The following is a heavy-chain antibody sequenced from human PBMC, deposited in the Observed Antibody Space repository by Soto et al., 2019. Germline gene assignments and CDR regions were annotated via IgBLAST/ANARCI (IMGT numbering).Heavy chain of an antibody. V-gene: IGHV4-61*01. CDR2: FYYSGST. Sequence: SETLSLTCTVSGGSVSSGSYYWSWIRQAPGKELEGIGYFYYSGSTNYNPSLKSRVTISVDTPKNQFSLKLSSVTAADTAVYYCARAYVGVGYCSSTSCYAGPSVYYYYMDVWGKGTTVTVSS. J-gene: IGHJ6*03. CDR1: GGSVSSGSYY. CDR3: ARAYVGVGYCSSTSCYAGPSVYYYYMDV. D-gene: IGHD2-2*01.